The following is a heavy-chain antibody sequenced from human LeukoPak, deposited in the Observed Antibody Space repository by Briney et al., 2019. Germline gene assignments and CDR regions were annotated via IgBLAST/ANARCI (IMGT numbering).Heavy chain of an antibody. D-gene: IGHD6-19*01. V-gene: IGHV1-2*02. CDR3: AGDKYYSSGWYGNPVGFDP. Sequence: GASVKVSCKASGYAFTTYYMNWVRQAPGQGLEWMGWINPNSGGTNYAQKFQGRVTMTRDTSISTAYMELSRLRSDDTAVYYCAGDKYYSSGWYGNPVGFDPWGQGTLVTVSS. CDR1: GYAFTTYY. J-gene: IGHJ5*02. CDR2: INPNSGGT.